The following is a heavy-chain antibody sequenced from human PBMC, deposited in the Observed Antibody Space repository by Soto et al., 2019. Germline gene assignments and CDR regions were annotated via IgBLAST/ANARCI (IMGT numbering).Heavy chain of an antibody. J-gene: IGHJ4*02. CDR1: GFTFRNFG. CDR3: AKAVPPFVVVTASDY. CDR2: ISYDGTNK. V-gene: IGHV3-30*18. Sequence: HPGGSLRLSCAASGFTFRNFGMHWVRQAPGKGLEWVAVISYDGTNKYYADSVKGRFTISRDNSKNTLYLQINSLRAEDTAVYYCAKAVPPFVVVTASDYWGRGTLVTVSS. D-gene: IGHD2-21*02.